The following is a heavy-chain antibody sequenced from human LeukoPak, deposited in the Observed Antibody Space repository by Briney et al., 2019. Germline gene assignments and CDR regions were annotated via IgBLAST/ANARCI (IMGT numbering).Heavy chain of an antibody. J-gene: IGHJ5*02. Sequence: GGSLEISWQGSGSSFPNYWIGWVRQLPGKGLEGMGIIYPGDANTRYSPSFQDQVTISVDKSISTAYLQWSSLKASDTAMYYCARGPYAYTSSATLGSYNWFDPWGQGSLVTVSS. CDR1: GSSFPNYW. D-gene: IGHD2-2*02. V-gene: IGHV5-51*01. CDR3: ARGPYAYTSSATLGSYNWFDP. CDR2: IYPGDANT.